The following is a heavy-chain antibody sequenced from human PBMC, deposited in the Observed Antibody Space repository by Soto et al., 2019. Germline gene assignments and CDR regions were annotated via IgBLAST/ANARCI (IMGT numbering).Heavy chain of an antibody. CDR2: INNSGST. V-gene: IGHV4-34*01. J-gene: IGHJ3*02. CDR1: GGSFSGYY. D-gene: IGHD3-16*02. CDR3: ARSLQYYDYIWGSYRYPDAFDI. Sequence: SETLSLTCAVYGGSFSGYYWSWIRQPPGKGLEWIGEINNSGSTNYNPSLKSRVTISVDTSKNQFSLKLSSVTAADTAVYYCARSLQYYDYIWGSYRYPDAFDIWGQGTMVTVSS.